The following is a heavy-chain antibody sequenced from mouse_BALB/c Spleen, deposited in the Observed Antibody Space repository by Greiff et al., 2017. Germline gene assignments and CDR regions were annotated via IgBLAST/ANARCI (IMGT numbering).Heavy chain of an antibody. CDR2: IWAGGST. Sequence: VMLVESGPGLVAPSQSLSITCTVSGFSLTTYGVHWVRQPPGKGLEWLGVIWAGGSTNFNSALMSRLSISKDNSKSQVFLKMNSLQTDDTAMYYCARDMGDYDEGGFDYWGQGTTLTVSS. CDR1: GFSLTTYG. CDR3: ARDMGDYDEGGFDY. V-gene: IGHV2-9*02. J-gene: IGHJ2*01. D-gene: IGHD2-4*01.